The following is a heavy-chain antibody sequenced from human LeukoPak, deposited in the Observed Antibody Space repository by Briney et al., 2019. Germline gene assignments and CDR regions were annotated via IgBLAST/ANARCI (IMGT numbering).Heavy chain of an antibody. Sequence: ASVKVSCKASGYTFTSYGISWVRQAPGQGLEWMGWINPNSGGTNYAQKFQGRVTMTRDTSISTAYMELSRLRSDDTAVYYCARSGIQLWTGADYWGQGTLVTVSS. D-gene: IGHD5-18*01. CDR1: GYTFTSYG. J-gene: IGHJ4*02. CDR2: INPNSGGT. CDR3: ARSGIQLWTGADY. V-gene: IGHV1-2*02.